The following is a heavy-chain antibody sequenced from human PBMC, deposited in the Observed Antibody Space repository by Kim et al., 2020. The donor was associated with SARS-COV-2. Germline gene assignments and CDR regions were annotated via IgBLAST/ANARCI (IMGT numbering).Heavy chain of an antibody. J-gene: IGHJ5*01. CDR3: ASSPYCSGGSCYSGWFDL. CDR1: GFTFSSYA. V-gene: IGHV3-30*04. CDR2: ISYDGSNT. D-gene: IGHD2-15*01. Sequence: GGSLRLSCAASGFTFSSYAMHWVRQAPGKGLEWVAVISYDGSNTYYADSVKGRFTISRDNSKNTLYLQMNSLSAEDTAVYYCASSPYCSGGSCYSGWFDLWGQGTLVTVSS.